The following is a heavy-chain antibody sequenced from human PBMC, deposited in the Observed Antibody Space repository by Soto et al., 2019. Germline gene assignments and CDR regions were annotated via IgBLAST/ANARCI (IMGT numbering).Heavy chain of an antibody. J-gene: IGHJ3*02. CDR2: MNPNSGNT. CDR1: GYTFTSYD. V-gene: IGHV1-8*01. Sequence: QVQLVQSGAEVKKPGASVKVSCKASGYTFTSYDINWVRQATGQGLEWMGWMNPNSGNTGYAQNFQGRGTMTRNTSLSTAYMELSSLRSEDTAVYCCARGFWQRWLQFPNTSLIVAFDSWGQGTMVTVSS. D-gene: IGHD5-12*01. CDR3: ARGFWQRWLQFPNTSLIVAFDS.